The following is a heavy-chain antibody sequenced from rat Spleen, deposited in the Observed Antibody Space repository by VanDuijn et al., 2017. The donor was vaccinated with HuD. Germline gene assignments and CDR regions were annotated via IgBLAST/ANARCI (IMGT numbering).Heavy chain of an antibody. J-gene: IGHJ4*01. D-gene: IGHD4-3*01. CDR1: GYSITSNY. CDR3: ARSGEFGVFYVMDA. Sequence: EVQLQESGPGLVKPSQSLSLTCSVTGYSITSNYWGWIRKFPGNKMEWMGYINNSGSTSYNPSLKSRISITRDTSKNQFFLQLNSVTTEDTATYYCARSGEFGVFYVMDAWGQGASVTVSS. V-gene: IGHV3-1*01. CDR2: INNSGST.